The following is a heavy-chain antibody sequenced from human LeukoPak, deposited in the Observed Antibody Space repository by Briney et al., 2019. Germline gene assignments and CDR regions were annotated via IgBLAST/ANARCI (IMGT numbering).Heavy chain of an antibody. D-gene: IGHD5-18*01. V-gene: IGHV3-20*04. CDR2: INWNGGST. Sequence: PGGSLRLSCAASGLTFINFGMSWVRQAPGKGLEWVSGINWNGGSTGYADSVKGRFTISRDNAKNSLYLQMNSLRAEDTALYYCARDIGYSYGFYYYMDVWGKGTTVTVSS. J-gene: IGHJ6*03. CDR1: GLTFINFG. CDR3: ARDIGYSYGFYYYMDV.